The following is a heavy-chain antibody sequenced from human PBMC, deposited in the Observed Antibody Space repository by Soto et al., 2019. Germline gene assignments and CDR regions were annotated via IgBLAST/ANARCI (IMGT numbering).Heavy chain of an antibody. J-gene: IGHJ4*02. Sequence: EVQLVESGGGLVQPGGPLRLSCAASGFAFSSLWMSWVRQAPGKGLVWVASIKEDGSVEDYVDSVRGRFRISRDNAKNSLYLQMNSLRGEDTSLYYCVRDYGGYWGQGVLVTVSS. CDR3: VRDYGGY. CDR1: GFAFSSLW. CDR2: IKEDGSVE. V-gene: IGHV3-7*01. D-gene: IGHD3-10*01.